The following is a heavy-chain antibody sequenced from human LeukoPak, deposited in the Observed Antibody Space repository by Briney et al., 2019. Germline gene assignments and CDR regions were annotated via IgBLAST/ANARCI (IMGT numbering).Heavy chain of an antibody. D-gene: IGHD3-22*01. Sequence: GGSLRLSCAASGFTFVNIWMSWVRQAPGKGPEWVANIKQDGSETYYLDSVKGRFTVSRDNAKDSLYLQMNTLRPEDTAVYYCARDPQYSYDDTGTFDSWGQGTLVTVSS. CDR2: IKQDGSET. V-gene: IGHV3-7*01. J-gene: IGHJ4*02. CDR1: GFTFVNIW. CDR3: ARDPQYSYDDTGTFDS.